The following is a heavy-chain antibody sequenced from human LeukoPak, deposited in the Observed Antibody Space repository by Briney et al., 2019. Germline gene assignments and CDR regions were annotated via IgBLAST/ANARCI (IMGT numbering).Heavy chain of an antibody. J-gene: IGHJ4*02. V-gene: IGHV1-24*01. CDR2: FDPEDGET. Sequence: GASVKVSCKVSGYTLTELSMHWVRQAPGKGLEWMGGFDPEDGETIYAQKFQGRVTMTEDTSTDTAYMELSSLRSEDTAVYYCASGGRSGSYYNFDYWGQGTLVTVSS. CDR1: GYTLTELS. CDR3: ASGGRSGSYYNFDY. D-gene: IGHD3-10*01.